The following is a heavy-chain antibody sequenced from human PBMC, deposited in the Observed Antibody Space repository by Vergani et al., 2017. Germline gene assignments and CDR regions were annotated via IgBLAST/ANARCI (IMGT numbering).Heavy chain of an antibody. CDR2: ISGSGGST. CDR3: ARDRGGSYGFLWQQDVWYFDL. CDR1: GFTFSSYA. Sequence: VQLVESGGGVVQPGRSLRLSCAASGFTFSSYAMSWVRQAPGKGLEWVSAISGSGGSTYYADSVKGRFTISRDNSKNTLYLQMNSLRAEDTAVYYCARDRGGSYGFLWQQDVWYFDLWGRGTLVTVSS. J-gene: IGHJ2*01. V-gene: IGHV3-23*04. D-gene: IGHD1-26*01.